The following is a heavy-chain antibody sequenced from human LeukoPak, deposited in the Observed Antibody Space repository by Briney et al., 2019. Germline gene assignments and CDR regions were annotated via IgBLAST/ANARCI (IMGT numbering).Heavy chain of an antibody. Sequence: GGSLRLSCAASGFTFSSYAMHWVRQAPGKGLEWVAVISYDGSNKYYADSVKGRFTISRDNSKNTLYLQMNSLRTEDTALYYCAKDASTEDGMDVWGQGTTVTVSS. J-gene: IGHJ6*02. CDR3: AKDASTEDGMDV. CDR1: GFTFSSYA. V-gene: IGHV3-30*04. CDR2: ISYDGSNK.